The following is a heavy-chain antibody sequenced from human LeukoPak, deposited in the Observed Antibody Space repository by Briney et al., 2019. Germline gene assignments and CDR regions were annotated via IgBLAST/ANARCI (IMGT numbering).Heavy chain of an antibody. J-gene: IGHJ4*02. CDR2: IYFSGSV. D-gene: IGHD1-26*01. Sequence: SGTLSLTCSVSGDITHYWGWIRQPSGKGLECIGSIYFSGSVYYNPSLGSRVTISLDTSTKQLSLKLTSVTAADTAIYYCAKHNGGGIVSYVAPGPPDYFDHWGQGVLVTVSS. V-gene: IGHV4-39*01. CDR3: AKHNGGGIVSYVAPGPPDYFDH. CDR1: GDITHY.